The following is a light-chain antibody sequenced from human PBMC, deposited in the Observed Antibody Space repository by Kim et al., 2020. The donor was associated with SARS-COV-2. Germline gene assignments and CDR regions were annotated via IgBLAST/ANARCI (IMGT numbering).Light chain of an antibody. V-gene: IGKV3-15*01. CDR1: RSVSSN. CDR3: QQYESWPPYT. J-gene: IGKJ2*01. CDR2: DAS. Sequence: VSPGERATLSCRASRSVSSNLAWYQQKPGQAPKLLIYDASTRASGIPARFSGSGAGTEFTLTISSLQSEDFAVYYCQQYESWPPYTFGQGTKLEIK.